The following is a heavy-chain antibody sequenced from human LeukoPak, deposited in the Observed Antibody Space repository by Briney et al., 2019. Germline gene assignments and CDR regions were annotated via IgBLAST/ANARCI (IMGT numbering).Heavy chain of an antibody. D-gene: IGHD3-10*01. CDR3: ARAIWFGEAQVDY. CDR1: GFTFSSYA. V-gene: IGHV3-30-3*01. J-gene: IGHJ4*02. Sequence: GGSLRLSCAASGFTFSSYAMHWVRQAPGKGLEWVAVISYDGSNKYYADSVKGRFTISRDNSKNTLYLQMNSLRAEDTAVYYCARAIWFGEAQVDYWGQGTLVTVSS. CDR2: ISYDGSNK.